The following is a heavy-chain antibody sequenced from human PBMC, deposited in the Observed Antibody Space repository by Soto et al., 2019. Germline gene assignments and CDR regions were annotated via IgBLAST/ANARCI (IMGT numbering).Heavy chain of an antibody. V-gene: IGHV4-34*01. D-gene: IGHD6-13*01. CDR1: GGSFSDYS. J-gene: IGHJ4*02. CDR2: ISHSGGS. Sequence: SETLSLTCAVYGGSFSDYSWSWIRQPPGKGLAWIGEISHSGGSNYNPSLKSRVTISVDTSKNQFSLKLSSVTAADTAVYYCARGRKDYSSSWYVGWGRGTLVTV. CDR3: ARGRKDYSSSWYVG.